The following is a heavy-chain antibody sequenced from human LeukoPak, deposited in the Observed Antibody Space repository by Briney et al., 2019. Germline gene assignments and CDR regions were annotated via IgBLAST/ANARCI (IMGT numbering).Heavy chain of an antibody. V-gene: IGHV4-34*01. CDR2: INHSGST. J-gene: IGHJ4*02. CDR3: ARRAYYYFYYFDY. D-gene: IGHD3-3*01. CDR1: GGSFSGYY. Sequence: SETLSLTCAVYGGSFSGYYWSWIRQPPGKGLEWIGEINHSGSTNYNPSLKSRVTISVDTSKNQFSLKLSSVTAADTAVYYCARRAYYYFYYFDYWGQGTLVTVSS.